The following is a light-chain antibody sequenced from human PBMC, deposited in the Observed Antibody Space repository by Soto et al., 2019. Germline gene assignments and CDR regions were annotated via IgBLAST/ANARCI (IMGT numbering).Light chain of an antibody. CDR2: DVS. Sequence: QSVLTQPRSVSGSPGQSVSISCTGTSSDVGRYSYVSWYQQHPGKAPKLMIYDVSHRPSGVSNRFSGSKSGNTASLTISGLQAEDEADYYCSSFTANSPYVFGTGTKVTVL. J-gene: IGLJ1*01. CDR3: SSFTANSPYV. CDR1: SSDVGRYSY. V-gene: IGLV2-11*01.